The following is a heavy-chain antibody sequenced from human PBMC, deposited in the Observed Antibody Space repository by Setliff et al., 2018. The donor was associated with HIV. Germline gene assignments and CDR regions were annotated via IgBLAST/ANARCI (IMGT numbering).Heavy chain of an antibody. V-gene: IGHV3-21*01. D-gene: IGHD1-1*01. Sequence: PGGSLRLSCAASGFTFNIYTMNWVRQAPGKGLEWVSGISWNSDGRSNYADSMKGRFTISRDNARNTLFLQMNNLRAEDTAVYHCARAYWTTGNDYWGQGTLVTVSS. CDR2: ISWNSDGR. CDR1: GFTFNIYT. J-gene: IGHJ4*02. CDR3: ARAYWTTGNDY.